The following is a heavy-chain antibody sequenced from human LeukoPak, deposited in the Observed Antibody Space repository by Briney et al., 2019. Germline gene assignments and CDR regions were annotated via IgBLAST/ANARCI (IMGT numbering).Heavy chain of an antibody. J-gene: IGHJ4*02. CDR2: ISSSSSYI. CDR1: GFTSSGYS. Sequence: GGSLRLSCAASGFTSSGYSMNWVRQAPGKGLEWVSSISSSSSYIYYADSVKGRFTISRDNAKNSLYLQMNSLRAEDTAVYYCARDGVSRRYCSSTSCSYFDYWGQGTLVTVSS. CDR3: ARDGVSRRYCSSTSCSYFDY. D-gene: IGHD2-2*01. V-gene: IGHV3-21*01.